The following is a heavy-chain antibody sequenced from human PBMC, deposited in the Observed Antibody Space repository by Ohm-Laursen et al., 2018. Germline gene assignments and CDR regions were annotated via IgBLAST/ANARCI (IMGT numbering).Heavy chain of an antibody. CDR3: ARQDSGDYYFDY. CDR1: GGSISSYY. CDR2: IYTSGST. J-gene: IGHJ4*02. Sequence: SETLSLTWPVSGGSISSYYWSWIRQPAGKGLEWIGRIYTSGSTNYNPSLESQVTISADTSKNQFSLRLTSVTAADTAVYYCARQDSGDYYFDYWGQGTLVTVSS. D-gene: IGHD4-17*01. V-gene: IGHV4-4*07.